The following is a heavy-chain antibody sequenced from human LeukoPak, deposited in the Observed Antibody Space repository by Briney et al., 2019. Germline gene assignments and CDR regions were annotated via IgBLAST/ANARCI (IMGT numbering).Heavy chain of an antibody. V-gene: IGHV4-4*07. CDR3: ARETYNSGWYFDY. CDR1: GGSSSSHY. D-gene: IGHD6-19*01. J-gene: IGHJ4*02. CDR2: VYSSGST. Sequence: PSETLSLTCTVSGGSSSSHYWSWIRQPAGKGLEWIGRVYSSGSTNYNPSLESRVTMSMDTSKNQFSLKLSSVTAADTAVYYCARETYNSGWYFDYWGQGTLVTVSS.